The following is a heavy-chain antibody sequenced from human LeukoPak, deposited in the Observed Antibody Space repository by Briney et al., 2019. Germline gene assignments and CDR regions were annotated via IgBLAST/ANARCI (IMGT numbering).Heavy chain of an antibody. D-gene: IGHD4-17*01. CDR3: ARVAAMYGDEA. Sequence: SETLSLTCTVSGGSISSSSYYWGWIRQPPGKGLEWIGSIYYSGSTYYNPSLKSRVTISVDTSKNQFSLKLSSVTAADTAVYYCARVAAMYGDEAWGQGTLVTVSS. J-gene: IGHJ5*02. CDR2: IYYSGST. V-gene: IGHV4-39*07. CDR1: GGSISSSSYY.